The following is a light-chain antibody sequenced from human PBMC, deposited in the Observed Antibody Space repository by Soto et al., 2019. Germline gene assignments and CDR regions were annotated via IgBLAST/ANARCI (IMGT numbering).Light chain of an antibody. V-gene: IGLV2-11*01. J-gene: IGLJ2*01. CDR3: CSYAGASYVL. Sequence: QSALTQPRSVSGSPGQSVTISCTGTSSDVGAYNYVSWYQQHPGKAPKLMIYDVTKRPSGVPDRFSGSKSGNTASLTISGLQTEDEADYYCCSYAGASYVLFGRGTKLTVL. CDR1: SSDVGAYNY. CDR2: DVT.